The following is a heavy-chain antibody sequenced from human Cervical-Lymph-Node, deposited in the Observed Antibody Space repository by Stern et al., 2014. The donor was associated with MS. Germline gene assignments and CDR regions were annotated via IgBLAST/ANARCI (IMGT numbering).Heavy chain of an antibody. D-gene: IGHD2-15*01. CDR1: GFTFSSYS. CDR2: ISSGGSYI. CDR3: ARGRGGSYRYYFDY. J-gene: IGHJ4*02. Sequence: VQLVESGGGLVKPGGSLRLSCAASGFTFSSYSMNWVRQAPGKGLEWVASISSGGSYIYYADSLKGRFTISRDNAKNSLYLQMNSLRAEDTAVYYCARGRGGSYRYYFDYWGQGTLVTVSS. V-gene: IGHV3-21*01.